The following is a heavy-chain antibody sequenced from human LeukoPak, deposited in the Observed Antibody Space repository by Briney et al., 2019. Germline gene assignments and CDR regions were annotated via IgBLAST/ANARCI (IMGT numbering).Heavy chain of an antibody. CDR2: ISSSSSYI. D-gene: IGHD2-2*01. Sequence: GGSLRLFCAASGFTFSSYSMNWVRQAPGKGLEWVSSISSSSSYIYYADSVKGRFTISRDNAKNSLYLQMNSLRAEDTAVYYCATEIVVVPAARPFDYWGKGPLSPSPQ. V-gene: IGHV3-21*01. CDR1: GFTFSSYS. J-gene: IGHJ4*02. CDR3: ATEIVVVPAARPFDY.